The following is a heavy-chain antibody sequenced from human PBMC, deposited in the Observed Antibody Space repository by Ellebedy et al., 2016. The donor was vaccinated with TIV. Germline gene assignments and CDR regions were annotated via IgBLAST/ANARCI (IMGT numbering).Heavy chain of an antibody. CDR2: FYHTGHI. CDR3: ARKSLSNRASHL. V-gene: IGHV4-39*07. Sequence: MPSETLSLTCSVPGGSVTPTTHRSSWIRRPPGKPLESLRPFYHTGHIYDNPSLGNRFTISLDTSKSQFSLNLNSVTAADTAVYYCARKSLSNRASHLWGRGNQVTVSS. J-gene: IGHJ2*01. CDR1: GGSVTPTTHR. D-gene: IGHD7-27*01.